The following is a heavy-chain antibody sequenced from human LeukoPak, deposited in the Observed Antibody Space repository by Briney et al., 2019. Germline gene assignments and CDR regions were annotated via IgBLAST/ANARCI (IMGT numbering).Heavy chain of an antibody. CDR1: GGTFSSYA. CDR2: IIPIFGTA. Sequence: ASVKVSCKASGGTFSSYAISWVRQAPGQGLEWMGGIIPIFGTANYAQKFQGRVTITADESTSTAYMELSSLRSEDTAVYYCAREPRDSIVGASDAFDIWGRGTMVTVSS. J-gene: IGHJ3*02. D-gene: IGHD1-26*01. CDR3: AREPRDSIVGASDAFDI. V-gene: IGHV1-69*01.